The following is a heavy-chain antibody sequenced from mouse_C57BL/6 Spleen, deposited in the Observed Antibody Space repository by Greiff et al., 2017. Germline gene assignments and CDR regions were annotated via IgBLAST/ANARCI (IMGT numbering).Heavy chain of an antibody. CDR3: ARDDYDGDAMDY. CDR1: GYSITSGYY. V-gene: IGHV3-6*01. Sequence: ESGPGLVKPSQSLSLTCSVTGYSITSGYYWNWIRQFPGNKLEWIGYISYDGSNNYNPSLKNRISITRDTSKNQFFLKLNSMTTEDTATYYCARDDYDGDAMDYWGQGTSVTVSS. J-gene: IGHJ4*01. CDR2: ISYDGSN. D-gene: IGHD2-4*01.